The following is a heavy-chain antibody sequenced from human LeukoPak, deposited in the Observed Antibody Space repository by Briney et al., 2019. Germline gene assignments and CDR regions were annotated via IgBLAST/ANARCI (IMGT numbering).Heavy chain of an antibody. D-gene: IGHD1-26*01. J-gene: IGHJ2*01. CDR1: GFTFSNYW. CDR3: ARRIVGGPLGFDL. V-gene: IGHV3-7*01. Sequence: GGSLRLSCAASGFTFSNYWMSWVRQAPGKGLEWVANIKQDGSEKYYVDSVKGRFTISRDNANNSLFLQMNSLRAEDTAVYYCARRIVGGPLGFDLWGRGTLVTVSS. CDR2: IKQDGSEK.